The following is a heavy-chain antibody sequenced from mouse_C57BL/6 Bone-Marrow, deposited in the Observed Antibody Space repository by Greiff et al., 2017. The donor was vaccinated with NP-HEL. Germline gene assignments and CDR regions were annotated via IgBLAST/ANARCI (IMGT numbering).Heavy chain of an antibody. J-gene: IGHJ2*01. CDR2: IDPANGNT. CDR3: AREGFFITTVVAEYYFDY. CDR1: GFNIKNTY. V-gene: IGHV14-3*01. D-gene: IGHD1-1*01. Sequence: EVQLQQSVAELVRPGASVKLSCTASGFNIKNTYMYWVKQRPEQGLEWIGRIDPANGNTKYALKFQGKATITADTSSNTASLQLSSLTSEDTAIYYCAREGFFITTVVAEYYFDYWGQGTTLTVSS.